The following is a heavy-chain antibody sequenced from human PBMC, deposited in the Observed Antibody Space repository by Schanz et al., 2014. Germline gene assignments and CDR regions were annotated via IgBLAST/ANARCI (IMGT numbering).Heavy chain of an antibody. CDR1: GGTFSSYT. J-gene: IGHJ4*02. CDR3: ARAPTAYCSDTSCLGTPFDY. D-gene: IGHD2-2*01. Sequence: QLQLVQSGAEVKKPGSSVKVSCKLSGGTFSSYTISWMRQAPGQGLEWMGKIIPVLAIADYAQKFQGRVTITADRSTSTAYMELSSLRSEDTAVYYCARAPTAYCSDTSCLGTPFDYWGQGTLVTVSS. V-gene: IGHV1-69*02. CDR2: IIPVLAIA.